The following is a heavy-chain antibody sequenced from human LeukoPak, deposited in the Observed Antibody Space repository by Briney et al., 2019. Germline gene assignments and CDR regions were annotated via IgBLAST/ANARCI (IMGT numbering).Heavy chain of an antibody. Sequence: ASVKVSCKASGYTFTSYGISCVRQAPGQGLEWMGWISAYNGNTNYAQKLQGRVTMTTDTSTSTAYMELRSLRSDDTAVYYCARDLGWRDSSGSSDYWGQGTLVTVSS. CDR3: ARDLGWRDSSGSSDY. CDR1: GYTFTSYG. V-gene: IGHV1-18*01. J-gene: IGHJ4*02. CDR2: ISAYNGNT. D-gene: IGHD3-22*01.